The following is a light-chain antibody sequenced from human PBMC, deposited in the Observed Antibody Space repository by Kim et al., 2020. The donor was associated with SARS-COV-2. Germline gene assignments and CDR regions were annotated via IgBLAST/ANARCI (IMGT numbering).Light chain of an antibody. Sequence: SSELTQDPAVSVALGQTVRITCQGDSLRSYYASWYQQKPGQAPVLVIYGKNNRPSGIPDRFSGSSSGNTASLTITGAQAEDEADYYCNSRDSSGKHLGWV. J-gene: IGLJ3*02. CDR2: GKN. CDR3: NSRDSSGKHLGWV. V-gene: IGLV3-19*01. CDR1: SLRSYY.